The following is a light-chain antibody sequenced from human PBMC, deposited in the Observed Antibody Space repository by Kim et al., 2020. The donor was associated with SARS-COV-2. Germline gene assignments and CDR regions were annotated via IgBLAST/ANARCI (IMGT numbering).Light chain of an antibody. CDR3: QQYNNWPPWT. CDR2: GAS. J-gene: IGKJ1*01. Sequence: PGDRATLACRASQSVSSNLAWYQQKPGQAPRLLIYGASTRATGIPARFSGSGSGTEFTLTISSLQSEDFAVYYCQQYNNWPPWTFGQGTKVDIK. V-gene: IGKV3-15*01. CDR1: QSVSSN.